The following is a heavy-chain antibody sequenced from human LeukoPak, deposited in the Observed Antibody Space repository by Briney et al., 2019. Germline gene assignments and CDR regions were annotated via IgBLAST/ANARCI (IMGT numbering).Heavy chain of an antibody. CDR1: GVNFSSHA. D-gene: IGHD5-12*01. Sequence: AGGSLRLSCVASGVNFSSHAMHWVRQAPGKGLEWLGVISYDESLKYYADSLEGRFSASRDNPRNTLYLHMTSLRPEDTAVYYCARDPAGYDSGGWFDPWGQGTLDIVSS. CDR2: ISYDESLK. V-gene: IGHV3-30*01. CDR3: ARDPAGYDSGGWFDP. J-gene: IGHJ5*02.